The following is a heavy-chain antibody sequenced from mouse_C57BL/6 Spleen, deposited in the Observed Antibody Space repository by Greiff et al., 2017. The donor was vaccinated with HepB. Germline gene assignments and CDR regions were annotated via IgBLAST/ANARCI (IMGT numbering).Heavy chain of an antibody. J-gene: IGHJ1*03. V-gene: IGHV5-17*01. Sequence: EVQGVESGGGLVKPGGSLKLSCAASGFTFSDYGMHWVRQAPEKGLEWVAYISSGSSTIYYADTVKGRFTISRDNAKNTLFLQMTSLRSEDTAMYYCARTGGSSRYWYFDVWGTGTTVTVSS. CDR3: ARTGGSSRYWYFDV. D-gene: IGHD1-1*01. CDR1: GFTFSDYG. CDR2: ISSGSSTI.